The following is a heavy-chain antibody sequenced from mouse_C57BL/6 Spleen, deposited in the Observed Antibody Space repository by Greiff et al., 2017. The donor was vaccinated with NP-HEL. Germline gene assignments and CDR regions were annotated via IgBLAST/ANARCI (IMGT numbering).Heavy chain of an antibody. Sequence: EVMLVESEGGLVQPGSSMKLSCTASGFTFSDYYMAWVRQVPEKGLEWVANINYDGSSTYYLDSLKSRFIISRDNAKNILYLQMSSLKSEDTATYYCARDRDYDGHYYAMDYWGQGTSVTVSS. V-gene: IGHV5-16*01. CDR3: ARDRDYDGHYYAMDY. D-gene: IGHD2-3*01. J-gene: IGHJ4*01. CDR2: INYDGSST. CDR1: GFTFSDYY.